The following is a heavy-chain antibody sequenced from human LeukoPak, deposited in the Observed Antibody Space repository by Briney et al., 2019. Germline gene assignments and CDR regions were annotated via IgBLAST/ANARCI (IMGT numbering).Heavy chain of an antibody. J-gene: IGHJ6*03. D-gene: IGHD2-2*01. Sequence: ASVKVSCKASGYTFTGYYMHWVRQAPGQGLEWMGWINPNSGGTNYAQKFQGRVTMTRDTSISTAYMELSRLRSDDTAVYYCARGDKRECSSTSCLRYYYMDVWGRGTTVTVSS. V-gene: IGHV1-2*02. CDR1: GYTFTGYY. CDR2: INPNSGGT. CDR3: ARGDKRECSSTSCLRYYYMDV.